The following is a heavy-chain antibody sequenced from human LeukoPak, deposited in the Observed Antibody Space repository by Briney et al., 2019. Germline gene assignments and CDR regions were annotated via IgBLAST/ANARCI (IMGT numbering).Heavy chain of an antibody. Sequence: SETLSLTCAVYGGSFSGYYWSWIRQPPGKGLEWIGEINHSGSTNYNPSLKSRVTISVDTSKNQFSLKLSSVTAADTAVYYCASEDIVVVPAAYAFDIWGQGTMVTVSS. CDR2: INHSGST. CDR3: ASEDIVVVPAAYAFDI. CDR1: GGSFSGYY. J-gene: IGHJ3*02. V-gene: IGHV4-34*01. D-gene: IGHD2-2*01.